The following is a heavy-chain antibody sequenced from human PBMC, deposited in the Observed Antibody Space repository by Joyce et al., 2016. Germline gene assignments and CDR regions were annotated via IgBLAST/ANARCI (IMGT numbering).Heavy chain of an antibody. CDR2: FDPEDEEL. Sequence: QVQLVQSGAEVKKPGASVKISCTVYGSTLSGLSIHWVRQAPGKGLERMGGFDPEDEELIYAHKFQGRVTMTEDSSTDGAKMELGSLTSDDTAVNRCTALGHRSNYGVDGWGKGTTVGVSS. V-gene: IGHV1-24*01. CDR3: TALGHRSNYGVDG. CDR1: GSTLSGLS. J-gene: IGHJ6*04. D-gene: IGHD5-18*01.